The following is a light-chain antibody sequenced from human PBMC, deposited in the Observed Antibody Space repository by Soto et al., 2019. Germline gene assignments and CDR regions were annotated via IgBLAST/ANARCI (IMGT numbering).Light chain of an antibody. CDR1: RSIIDW. Sequence: DIQMTQSNSTLSASDGDRVTVTCRASRSIIDWVAWYQQKPGKAPQLLIYDASALPRGVPSRFSGSGSGTKFTLTISSLQPDDFATYYCQQYNSYSWTFGHGTNVDIK. J-gene: IGKJ1*01. CDR3: QQYNSYSWT. V-gene: IGKV1-5*01. CDR2: DAS.